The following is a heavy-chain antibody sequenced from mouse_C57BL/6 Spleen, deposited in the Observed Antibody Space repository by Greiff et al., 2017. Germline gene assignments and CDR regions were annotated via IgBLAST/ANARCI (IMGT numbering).Heavy chain of an antibody. CDR1: GFTFSSYG. Sequence: EVKLMESGGDLVKPGGSLKLSCAASGFTFSSYGMSWVRQTPDKRLEWVATISSGGSYTYYPDSVKGRFTISRDNAKNTLYLQMSSLKSEDTAMYYCARDYGDLYYAMDYWGQGTSVTVSS. CDR3: ARDYGDLYYAMDY. D-gene: IGHD2-13*01. V-gene: IGHV5-6*02. CDR2: ISSGGSYT. J-gene: IGHJ4*01.